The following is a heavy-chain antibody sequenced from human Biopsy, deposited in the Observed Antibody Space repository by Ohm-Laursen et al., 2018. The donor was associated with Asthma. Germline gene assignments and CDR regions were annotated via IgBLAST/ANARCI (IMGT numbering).Heavy chain of an antibody. CDR1: GFSFRDYY. D-gene: IGHD1-14*01. CDR2: ISSGGRTI. J-gene: IGHJ6*02. V-gene: IGHV3-11*01. Sequence: GPLRLSCTASGFSFRDYYMSWIRQAPGKGLEWISYISSGGRTIYYADSVKGRFTISRDNAQNLLYLQMSSLRTEDTAVYYCARDNHDYYYYGMDLWGQGTTVTVS. CDR3: ARDNHDYYYYGMDL.